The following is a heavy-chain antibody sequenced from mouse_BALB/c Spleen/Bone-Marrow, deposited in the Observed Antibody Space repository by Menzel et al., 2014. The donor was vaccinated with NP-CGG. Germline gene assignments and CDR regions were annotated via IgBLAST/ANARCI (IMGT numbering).Heavy chain of an antibody. D-gene: IGHD3-2*01. Sequence: EVQLVESGGGLVKPGGSLKLACAASGFSFNTYAMSWVRQSPEKRLEWVATINSGGSYTYYPDTVTGRFTISRDNAKNALYLEMSSLRSEDAAMYYCARLDSSGSNYFDCWGQGTILTVSS. V-gene: IGHV5-9-4*01. J-gene: IGHJ2*01. CDR2: INSGGSYT. CDR1: GFSFNTYA. CDR3: ARLDSSGSNYFDC.